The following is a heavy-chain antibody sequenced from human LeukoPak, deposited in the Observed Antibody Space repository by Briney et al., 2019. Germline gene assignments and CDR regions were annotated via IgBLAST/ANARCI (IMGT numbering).Heavy chain of an antibody. CDR2: ISAYNGNT. Sequence: ASVKVSCKASGYTFTSYGISWVRQAPGQGLEWMGWISAYNGNTNYAQKLQGRVTMTTDTSTSTAYMELRSLRSDDTAVYYCARVHYYDSSGYRAFDIWGQGTMVTVSS. J-gene: IGHJ3*02. D-gene: IGHD3-22*01. CDR3: ARVHYYDSSGYRAFDI. CDR1: GYTFTSYG. V-gene: IGHV1-18*01.